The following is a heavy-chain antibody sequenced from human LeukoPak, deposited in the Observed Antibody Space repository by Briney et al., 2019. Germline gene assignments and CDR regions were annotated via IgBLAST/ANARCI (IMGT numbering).Heavy chain of an antibody. CDR1: GLSFSYYW. D-gene: IGHD4/OR15-4a*01. CDR2: VNQDGSEK. J-gene: IGHJ4*02. Sequence: GGSLRLSCAASGLSFSYYWMSWVRQAPGKGLEWVANVNQDGSEKYYVDSVKGRFTISRDNGKNSLYLQMNSLRAEDTAVYYCARRAGAYSHPYDYWGQGTLVTVSS. V-gene: IGHV3-7*01. CDR3: ARRAGAYSHPYDY.